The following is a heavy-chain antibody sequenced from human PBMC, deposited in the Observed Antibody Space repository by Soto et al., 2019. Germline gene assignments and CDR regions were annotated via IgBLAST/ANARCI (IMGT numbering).Heavy chain of an antibody. V-gene: IGHV4-59*01. CDR3: ARDLNSGSGGWYEVGHWFDP. CDR1: GGSISSYY. D-gene: IGHD6-19*01. CDR2: IYYSGST. J-gene: IGHJ5*02. Sequence: LSLTCTVSGGSISSYYWSWIRQPPGKGLEWIGYIYYSGSTNYNPSLKSRVTISVDTSKNQFSLKLSSVTAADTAVYYCARDLNSGSGGWYEVGHWFDPWGQGTLVTVSS.